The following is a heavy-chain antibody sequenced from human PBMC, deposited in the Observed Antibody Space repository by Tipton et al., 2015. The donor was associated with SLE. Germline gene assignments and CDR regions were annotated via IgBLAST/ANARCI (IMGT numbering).Heavy chain of an antibody. CDR3: ARGTDYTGYYYMDV. D-gene: IGHD4-11*01. Sequence: QVQLVQSGAGLKKPGASVKVSCKASGYTFTAFDINWVRQAPGQGLEWVSWMNPTSGNTGSAQKFQGRVSMTRDNSMSTAYMELSSLRSEDTAVYYCARGTDYTGYYYMDVWGKGTAVTVAS. V-gene: IGHV1-8*02. J-gene: IGHJ6*03. CDR2: MNPTSGNT. CDR1: GYTFTAFD.